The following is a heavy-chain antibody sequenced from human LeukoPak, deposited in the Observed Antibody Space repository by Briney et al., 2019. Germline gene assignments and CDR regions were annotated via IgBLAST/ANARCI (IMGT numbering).Heavy chain of an antibody. CDR3: ARDEGYSYGYVPDY. CDR1: GFTFSSYR. J-gene: IGHJ4*02. V-gene: IGHV3-21*01. CDR2: ISSGRSYI. D-gene: IGHD5-18*01. Sequence: GGSLRLSCAASGFTFSSYRMNWVRQAPGKGLEWVSSISSGRSYIYYADSVKGRFTISRDNAKNSLYLQMNRLRAEERAVYYCARDEGYSYGYVPDYWGQGTLVTVSS.